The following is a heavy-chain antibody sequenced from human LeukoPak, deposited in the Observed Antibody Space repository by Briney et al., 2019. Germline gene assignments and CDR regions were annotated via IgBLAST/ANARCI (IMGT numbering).Heavy chain of an antibody. CDR2: IDPSDSYK. Sequence: GESLRISSQGSGHSTTSYGITWVPQMPGKGLEWMGRIDPSDSYKNYSPSFQGHVTISADKSISTAYLQWSSLKASDTAMYYCARPGSDSGELFDFYPWGQVTLVTVSS. J-gene: IGHJ5*02. CDR1: GHSTTSYG. V-gene: IGHV5-10-1*01. D-gene: IGHD6-19*01. CDR3: ARPGSDSGELFDFYP.